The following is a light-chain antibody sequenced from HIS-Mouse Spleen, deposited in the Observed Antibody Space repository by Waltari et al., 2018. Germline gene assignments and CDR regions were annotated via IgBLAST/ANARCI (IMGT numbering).Light chain of an antibody. CDR1: SSYVGGYNY. V-gene: IGLV2-11*01. J-gene: IGLJ2*01. CDR2: AVS. Sequence: QSALTQPRSVSGSPGQAVTISCTGTSSYVGGYNYVSWYQRPPGKAPKLMIYAVSKRPSGVPDRFSGSKSGNTASLTISGLQAEDEADYYCCSYAGSYGVFGGGTKLTVL. CDR3: CSYAGSYGV.